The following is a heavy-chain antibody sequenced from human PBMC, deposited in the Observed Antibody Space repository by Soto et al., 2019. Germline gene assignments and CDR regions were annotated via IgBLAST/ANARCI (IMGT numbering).Heavy chain of an antibody. D-gene: IGHD3-3*01. CDR3: ARLGGVTYYDFWSGYYRNWFDP. CDR1: GGSISSSSYY. CDR2: IYYSEST. V-gene: IGHV4-39*01. Sequence: SETLSLTCTVSGGSISSSSYYWGWIRQPPGKGLEWIGSIYYSESTYYNPSLKSRVTISVDTSKNQFSLKLSSVTAADTAVYYCARLGGVTYYDFWSGYYRNWFDPWGQGTLVTVSS. J-gene: IGHJ5*02.